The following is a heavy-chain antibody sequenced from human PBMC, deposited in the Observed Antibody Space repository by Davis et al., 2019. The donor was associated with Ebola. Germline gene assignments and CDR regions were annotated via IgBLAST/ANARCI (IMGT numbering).Heavy chain of an antibody. CDR3: ARDVYSSSSFNY. CDR2: ISGSGGST. D-gene: IGHD6-6*01. Sequence: GESLKISCAASGFTFSSYAMSWVRQAPGKGLEWVSAISGSGGSTYYADSVKGRFTISRDNAKNSLYLQMNSLRAEDTAVYYCARDVYSSSSFNYWGQGTLVTVSS. V-gene: IGHV3-23*01. CDR1: GFTFSSYA. J-gene: IGHJ4*02.